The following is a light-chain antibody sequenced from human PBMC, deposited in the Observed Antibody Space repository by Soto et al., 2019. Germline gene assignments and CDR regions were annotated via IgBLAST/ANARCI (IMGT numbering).Light chain of an antibody. V-gene: IGLV2-14*03. J-gene: IGLJ1*01. Sequence: QSALTQPASVSGSPGQSITISCTGTSSDVGGYNYVSWYQQHPGKAPKLLIYNDNQRPSRVPDRFSASKSGTSASLAISGLQSGDEADYYCAAWDVSLSGYVFGTGTKVTVL. CDR3: AAWDVSLSGYV. CDR2: NDN. CDR1: SSDVGGYNY.